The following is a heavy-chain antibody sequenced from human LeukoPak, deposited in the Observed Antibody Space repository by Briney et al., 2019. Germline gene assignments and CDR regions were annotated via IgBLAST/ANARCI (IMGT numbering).Heavy chain of an antibody. V-gene: IGHV3-15*01. D-gene: IGHD6-13*01. CDR1: GFIFSSAW. CDR3: TTFIAAAGNSDY. CDR2: IKSKTDGGTT. Sequence: GGSLRLSCAASGFIFSSAWMSWVRQAPGKGLEWVGRIKSKTDGGTTDYAAPVKGRFTISRDDSKNTLYLQMNSLKTEDTAVYYCTTFIAAAGNSDYWGQGTLVTVSS. J-gene: IGHJ4*02.